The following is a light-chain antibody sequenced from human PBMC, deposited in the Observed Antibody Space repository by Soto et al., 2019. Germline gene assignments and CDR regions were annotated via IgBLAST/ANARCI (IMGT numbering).Light chain of an antibody. J-gene: IGKJ2*02. V-gene: IGKV1-5*01. CDR1: QTITNW. Sequence: DIQMTQSPSTLSASVGDRFTITCRASQTITNWLASYQQKSWKAPKPLISEASNLESGVPSSFRGSGSGTEFTLTVSLLQPDDFANYYCQQSNGYAWTFSQGTKLDIK. CDR3: QQSNGYAWT. CDR2: EAS.